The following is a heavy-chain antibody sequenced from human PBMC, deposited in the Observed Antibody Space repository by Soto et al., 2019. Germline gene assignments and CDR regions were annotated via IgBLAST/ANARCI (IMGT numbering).Heavy chain of an antibody. V-gene: IGHV1-18*01. Sequence: GASVKVSCKASGYTFTSYGISWVRQAPGQGLEWMGWISAYNGNTNYAQKLQGRVTMTTDTSTSTAYMELRSLRSDDTAVYYCARDDALITVTKVPFDYWGQGTLVTVSS. J-gene: IGHJ4*02. CDR3: ARDDALITVTKVPFDY. CDR1: GYTFTSYG. D-gene: IGHD4-17*01. CDR2: ISAYNGNT.